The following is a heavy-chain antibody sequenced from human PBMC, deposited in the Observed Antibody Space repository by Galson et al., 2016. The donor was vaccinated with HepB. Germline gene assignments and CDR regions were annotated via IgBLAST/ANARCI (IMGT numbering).Heavy chain of an antibody. J-gene: IGHJ3*01. Sequence: SLRLSCAASGLNFDDYAMHWVRQAPGKGLEWVSGINWNSDDVAYADSVKGRFTISRDNAKNTLYLQMDSLRPEDTAFYYCAKDSDFSNAFAVWGQGTMVTVSS. CDR3: AKDSDFSNAFAV. D-gene: IGHD2-21*02. CDR1: GLNFDDYA. CDR2: INWNSDDV. V-gene: IGHV3-9*01.